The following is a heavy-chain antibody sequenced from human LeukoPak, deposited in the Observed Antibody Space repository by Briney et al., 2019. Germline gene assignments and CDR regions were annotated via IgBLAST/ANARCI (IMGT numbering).Heavy chain of an antibody. CDR3: ARAPGIVGAEYYFDY. Sequence: GASVKVSCKASGGTFSSYAISWVRQAPGQGLEWMGRIIPILGIANYAQKFQGRVTITADKSTSTAYMELSSLRSEDTAVYYCARAPGIVGAEYYFDYWGRGTLVTVSS. J-gene: IGHJ4*02. D-gene: IGHD1-26*01. CDR1: GGTFSSYA. CDR2: IIPILGIA. V-gene: IGHV1-69*04.